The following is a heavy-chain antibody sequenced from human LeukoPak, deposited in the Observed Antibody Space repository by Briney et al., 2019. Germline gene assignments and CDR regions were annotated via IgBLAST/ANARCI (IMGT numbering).Heavy chain of an antibody. CDR1: GYTFTSYG. V-gene: IGHV1-46*01. Sequence: GASVKVSCKASGYTFTSYGISWVRQAPGQGLEWMGIINPSGGSTSYAQKFQGRVTMTRDMSTSTVYMELSSLRSEDTAVYYCARVHGGKWAFDIWGQGTMVTVSS. CDR3: ARVHGGKWAFDI. J-gene: IGHJ3*02. CDR2: INPSGGST. D-gene: IGHD2-8*01.